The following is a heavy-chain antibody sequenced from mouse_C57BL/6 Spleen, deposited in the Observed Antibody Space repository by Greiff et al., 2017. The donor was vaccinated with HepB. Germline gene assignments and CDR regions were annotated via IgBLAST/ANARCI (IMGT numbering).Heavy chain of an antibody. CDR1: GYTFTDYD. CDR3: TREKEYSSGYNSMDY. CDR2: IDPETGGT. J-gene: IGHJ4*01. V-gene: IGHV1-15*01. Sequence: VQLQQSGAELVRPGASVTLSCKASGYTFTDYDMHWVKQTPVHGLEWIGAIDPETGGTAYNQKFKGKAILTADKSSSTAYMELRSLTSEDSAVYYCTREKEYSSGYNSMDYWGQGTTVTVSS. D-gene: IGHD3-2*02.